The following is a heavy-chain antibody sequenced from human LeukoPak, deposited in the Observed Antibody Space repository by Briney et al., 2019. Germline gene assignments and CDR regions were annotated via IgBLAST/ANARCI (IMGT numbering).Heavy chain of an antibody. Sequence: GGSLRLSCAASGFTFSSYSMNWVRQAPGKGLEWVSSITSDSSYTHYADSVKGRFTISRDNAENSVYLQMNSLRAEDTAVYYCARDTNWNYPNGMDVWGQGTTVTVSS. CDR3: ARDTNWNYPNGMDV. V-gene: IGHV3-21*01. D-gene: IGHD1-7*01. CDR1: GFTFSSYS. CDR2: ITSDSSYT. J-gene: IGHJ6*02.